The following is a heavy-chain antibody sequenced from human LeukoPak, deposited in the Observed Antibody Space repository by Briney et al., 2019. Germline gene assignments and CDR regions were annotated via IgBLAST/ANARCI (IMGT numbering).Heavy chain of an antibody. CDR2: ISGSGGST. CDR1: GFTFSNYA. Sequence: GGSLRLSCAASGFTFSNYARSWVRQAPGKGLEWVSGISGSGGSTYYADSVKGRFTISRDNSKNTLYLQMNSLRAEDTAVYYCAKDLNIWFGEDMGRGFDPWGQGTLVTVSS. D-gene: IGHD3-10*01. CDR3: AKDLNIWFGEDMGRGFDP. V-gene: IGHV3-23*01. J-gene: IGHJ5*02.